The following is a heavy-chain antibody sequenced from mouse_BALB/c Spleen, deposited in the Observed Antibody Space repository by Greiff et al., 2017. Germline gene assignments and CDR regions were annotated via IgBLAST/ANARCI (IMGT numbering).Heavy chain of an antibody. V-gene: IGHV3-6*02. Sequence: EVQVVESGPGLVKPSQSLSLTCSVTGYSITSGYYWNWIRQFPGNKLEWMGYISYDGSNNYNPSLKNRISITRDTSKNQFFLKLNSVTTEDTATYYCAKYYRYDGLDYWGQGTSVTVSS. CDR3: AKYYRYDGLDY. D-gene: IGHD2-14*01. J-gene: IGHJ4*01. CDR1: GYSITSGYY. CDR2: ISYDGSN.